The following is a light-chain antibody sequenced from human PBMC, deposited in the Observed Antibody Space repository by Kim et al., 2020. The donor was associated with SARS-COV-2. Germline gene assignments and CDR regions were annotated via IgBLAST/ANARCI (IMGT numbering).Light chain of an antibody. CDR2: RNN. CDR3: SAWDSSLSAQV. J-gene: IGLJ3*02. V-gene: IGLV10-54*01. CDR1: TDHVGDQG. Sequence: RQTAKLTWTWNTDHVGDQGAAWLQKNKGHPPHLLFYRNNNRPSGISDRLSASRSGNTASMTIIGLQPEDEADYYCSAWDSSLSAQVFGGGPQLTAL.